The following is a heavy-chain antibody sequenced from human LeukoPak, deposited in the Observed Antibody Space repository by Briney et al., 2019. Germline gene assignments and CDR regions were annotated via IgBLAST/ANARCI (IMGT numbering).Heavy chain of an antibody. CDR1: GGSISSSAYH. CDR2: IYYSGRT. Sequence: SETLSLTCTVSGGSISSSAYHWGWLRQPPGKGLEWIGSIYYSGRTFYNLSLKSRVTISVGTSKNQFSLNLRSVTAADTALYYCTRLWSTDCNGGSCPNQPNYRGQGTLVTVSS. CDR3: TRLWSTDCNGGSCPNQPNY. J-gene: IGHJ4*02. D-gene: IGHD2-15*01. V-gene: IGHV4-39*01.